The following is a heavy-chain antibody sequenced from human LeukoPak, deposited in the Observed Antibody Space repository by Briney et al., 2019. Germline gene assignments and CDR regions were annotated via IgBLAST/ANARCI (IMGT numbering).Heavy chain of an antibody. J-gene: IGHJ6*03. D-gene: IGHD2-2*01. Sequence: SETLSLTCTVSGYSISSGYYWGWIRQPPGKGLEWIGSIYHSGSTYYNPSLKSRVTISVDTSKNQFSLKLSSVTAADTAVYYCAREAGGYCSNTSCYAYYYYYMDVWGKGTTVTVSS. CDR1: GYSISSGYY. CDR2: IYHSGST. V-gene: IGHV4-38-2*02. CDR3: AREAGGYCSNTSCYAYYYYYMDV.